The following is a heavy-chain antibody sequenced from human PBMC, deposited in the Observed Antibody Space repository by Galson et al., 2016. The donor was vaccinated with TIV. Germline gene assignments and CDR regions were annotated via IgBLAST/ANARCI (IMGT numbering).Heavy chain of an antibody. CDR1: GGSFSDYY. CDR3: TRGRRNSFSSSREYFHP. V-gene: IGHV4-34*01. CDR2: INHSGST. Sequence: SETLSLTCAVYGGSFSDYYWSWIRQPPGKGPEWIGEINHSGSTNYSPSLKTRVTMSVDTSKNQFSLKQTSMTAADTAMYFCTRGRRNSFSSSREYFHPWGQGTLVTVSS. D-gene: IGHD6-19*01. J-gene: IGHJ1*01.